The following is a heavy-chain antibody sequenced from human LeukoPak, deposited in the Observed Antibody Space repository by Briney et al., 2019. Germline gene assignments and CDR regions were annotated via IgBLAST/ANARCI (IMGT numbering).Heavy chain of an antibody. D-gene: IGHD5-24*01. V-gene: IGHV3-23*01. CDR3: AKVKRPKWLQSVAFDY. J-gene: IGHJ4*02. Sequence: GGSLRLSCAASGFTFSSYAMSWVRQAPGKGLEWVSNISGSGRGGSTYYADSVKGRFTIFRDNSKNTLYLQMNSLRAEDTAVYYCAKVKRPKWLQSVAFDYWGQGTLVTVSS. CDR2: ISGSGRGGST. CDR1: GFTFSSYA.